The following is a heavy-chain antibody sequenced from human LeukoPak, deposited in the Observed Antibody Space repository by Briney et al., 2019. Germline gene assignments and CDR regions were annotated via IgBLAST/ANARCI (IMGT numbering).Heavy chain of an antibody. Sequence: VKVSCKASGGTFSRNTVTWVRQAPGQGLEWMGGIIPMFGTPNYAQNFRGRVTVTTDESTSTASMELTSLRSEDTAVYYCARVSVDSGYYYLDLWGQGTLVTVSS. CDR1: GGTFSRNT. J-gene: IGHJ4*02. V-gene: IGHV1-69*05. D-gene: IGHD3-22*01. CDR3: ARVSVDSGYYYLDL. CDR2: IIPMFGTP.